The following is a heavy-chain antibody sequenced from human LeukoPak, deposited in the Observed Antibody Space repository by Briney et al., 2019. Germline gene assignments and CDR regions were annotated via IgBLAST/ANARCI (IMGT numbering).Heavy chain of an antibody. Sequence: ASVKVSCKVSGYTLTELSMHWVRQAPGKGLGWMGGFDPEDGETIYAQKLQGRVTMTTDTSTSTAYMELRSLRSDDTAVYYCARDPYCSGGSCYNSHYYYYYMDVWGKGTTVTISS. CDR1: GYTLTELS. J-gene: IGHJ6*03. D-gene: IGHD2-15*01. CDR2: FDPEDGET. CDR3: ARDPYCSGGSCYNSHYYYYYMDV. V-gene: IGHV1-24*01.